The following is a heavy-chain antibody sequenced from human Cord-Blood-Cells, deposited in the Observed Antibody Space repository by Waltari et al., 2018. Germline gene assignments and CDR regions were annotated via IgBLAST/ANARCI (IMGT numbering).Heavy chain of an antibody. D-gene: IGHD6-6*01. Sequence: QLQLQESGPGLVKPSETLSLTCTVSGGSISSSSYYWGWIRQPQGKWLEWIGSIYYSGSTYYNPSLKSRVTISVDTSKNQFSLKLSSVTAADTAVYYCARHFLLGEYSSSSEYFQHWGQGTLVTVSS. J-gene: IGHJ1*01. CDR2: IYYSGST. CDR1: GGSISSSSYY. V-gene: IGHV4-39*01. CDR3: ARHFLLGEYSSSSEYFQH.